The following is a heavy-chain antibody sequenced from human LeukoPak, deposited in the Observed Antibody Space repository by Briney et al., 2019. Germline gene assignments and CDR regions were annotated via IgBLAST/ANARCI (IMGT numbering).Heavy chain of an antibody. D-gene: IGHD6-13*01. CDR2: IIPIFGTA. V-gene: IGHV1-69*06. J-gene: IGHJ4*02. CDR1: GGTFSSYA. CDR3: ARGATAADGSDY. Sequence: SVKVPCKASGGTFSSYAIIWVRQAPGQGLEWMGGIIPIFGTANYAQKFQGRVTITADTSTSPAYMELSSLRAEDTAVYYCARGATAADGSDYWGQGTLVTVSS.